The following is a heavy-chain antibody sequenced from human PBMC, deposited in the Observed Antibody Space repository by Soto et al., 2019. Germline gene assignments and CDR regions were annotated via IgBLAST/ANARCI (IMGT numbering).Heavy chain of an antibody. Sequence: GSPRPPCASSVFPLRNYWKHWVRQAPGKGLVWVSRINSDGSSTSYADSVKGRFTISRDNAKNTLYLQMNSLRAEDTAVYYCVLRNWFDPWGRGTLVTVSS. CDR2: INSDGSST. CDR3: VLRNWFDP. J-gene: IGHJ5*02. V-gene: IGHV3-74*01. D-gene: IGHD3-16*01. CDR1: VFPLRNYW.